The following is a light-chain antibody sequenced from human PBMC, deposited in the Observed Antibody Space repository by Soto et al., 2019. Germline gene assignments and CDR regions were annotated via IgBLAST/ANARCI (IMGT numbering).Light chain of an antibody. V-gene: IGKV3-15*01. Sequence: EIVMTQSPATLSVSPGERATLSCRARQSVSSNLAWYQQKPGQAPRLLIYGASTRASGIPARFSGSGSGTKFTLTISSLQSEDFAVYYCQHYHNWPPWTFGQGTKVEVK. CDR3: QHYHNWPPWT. J-gene: IGKJ1*01. CDR2: GAS. CDR1: QSVSSN.